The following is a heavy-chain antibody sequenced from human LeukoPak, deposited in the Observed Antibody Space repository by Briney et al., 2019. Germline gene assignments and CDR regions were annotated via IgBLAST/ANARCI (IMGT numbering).Heavy chain of an antibody. D-gene: IGHD1-26*01. Sequence: GASVKVSCKASGYTFTSYAMHWVRQAPGQRLEWMGWINAGNGNTKYSQKFQGRVTITRDTSASTAYMELSSLRSEDTAVYYCATDVGGTRAFDVWGQGTMVTVSS. CDR1: GYTFTSYA. V-gene: IGHV1-3*01. J-gene: IGHJ3*01. CDR3: ATDVGGTRAFDV. CDR2: INAGNGNT.